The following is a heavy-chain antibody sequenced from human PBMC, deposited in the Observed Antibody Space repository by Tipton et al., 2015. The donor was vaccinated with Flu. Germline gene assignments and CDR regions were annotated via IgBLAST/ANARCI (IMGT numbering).Heavy chain of an antibody. J-gene: IGHJ4*02. V-gene: IGHV3-33*01. Sequence: SLRLSCATSGFTFSSYGMHWVRQAPGKGLEWVAWGAAPGDDGGKGYYADSVKGRFTISRDKSTNTLYLQMNSLRAGDTAVYYCARDPDRYGPLDSGGQGTLVTFSS. CDR2: PGDDGGKG. CDR3: ARDPDRYGPLDS. D-gene: IGHD5-18*01. CDR1: GFTFSSYG.